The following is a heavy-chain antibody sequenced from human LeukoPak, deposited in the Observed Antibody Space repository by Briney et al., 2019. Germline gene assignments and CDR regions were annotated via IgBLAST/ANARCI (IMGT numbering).Heavy chain of an antibody. CDR1: GYTFTSYG. Sequence: GASVKVSCKASGYTFTSYGISWVRQAPGQGLEWMGWISACNGNTNYAQKLQGRVTMTTDTSTSTAYMELRSLRSDDTAVYYCARDRFEYYYDSSGYYFDYWGQGTLVTVSS. D-gene: IGHD3-22*01. CDR2: ISACNGNT. V-gene: IGHV1-18*01. CDR3: ARDRFEYYYDSSGYYFDY. J-gene: IGHJ4*02.